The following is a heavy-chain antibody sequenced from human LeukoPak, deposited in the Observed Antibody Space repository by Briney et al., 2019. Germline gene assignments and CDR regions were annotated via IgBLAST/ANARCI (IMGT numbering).Heavy chain of an antibody. CDR2: ISSSGSTI. D-gene: IGHD3-10*01. CDR1: GFTFSDYY. J-gene: IGHJ6*02. CDR3: ARDTYSQITLLWFGSFMDV. Sequence: PGGSLRLFCAASGFTFSDYYMSWIRQAPGKGLEWVSYISSSGSTIYYADSVKGRFTISRDNAKNSLYLQMNSLRAEDTAVYYCARDTYSQITLLWFGSFMDVWGQGTTVTVSS. V-gene: IGHV3-11*01.